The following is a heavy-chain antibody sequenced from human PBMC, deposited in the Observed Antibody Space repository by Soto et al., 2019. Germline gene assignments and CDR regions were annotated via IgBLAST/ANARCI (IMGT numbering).Heavy chain of an antibody. CDR3: ARRVILVSGYLDY. D-gene: IGHD3-22*01. CDR2: IYYSGST. Sequence: QLQLQESGPGLVKPSETLSLTCTVSGGSISSSSYYWGWIRQPPGKVLEWIGSIYYSGSTYYNPSLKSPFTISVDTSNNQFSLKLSSVTAADTPVYYCARRVILVSGYLDYGGQGTLVTVSS. CDR1: GGSISSSSYY. V-gene: IGHV4-39*01. J-gene: IGHJ4*02.